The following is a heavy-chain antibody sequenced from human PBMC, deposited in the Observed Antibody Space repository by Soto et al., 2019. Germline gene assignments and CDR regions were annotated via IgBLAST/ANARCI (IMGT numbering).Heavy chain of an antibody. D-gene: IGHD2-2*01. CDR1: GGSISSYY. J-gene: IGHJ4*02. V-gene: IGHV4-59*08. Sequence: LSLTCTVSGGSISSYYWSWIRQPPGKGLEWIGYIYYSGSTNYNPSLKSRVTISVDTSKNQFSLKLSSVTAADTAVYYCARHLYCSSTSCPYYFDYWGQGTLVTVSS. CDR3: ARHLYCSSTSCPYYFDY. CDR2: IYYSGST.